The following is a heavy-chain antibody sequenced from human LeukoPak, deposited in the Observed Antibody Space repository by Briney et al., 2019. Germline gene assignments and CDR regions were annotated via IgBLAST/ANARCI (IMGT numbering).Heavy chain of an antibody. V-gene: IGHV4-59*08. CDR1: GGSISSWY. Sequence: PSETLSLTCSVSGGSISSWYWSWIRQPPGKGLEWIGYIYYTGSTNYNPSLKSRVTMFVDMSKNQFSLRLSSVTAADTAVYYCERHRAYSSSSHFDYWGQGTLVTVSS. CDR3: ERHRAYSSSSHFDY. D-gene: IGHD6-6*01. J-gene: IGHJ4*02. CDR2: IYYTGST.